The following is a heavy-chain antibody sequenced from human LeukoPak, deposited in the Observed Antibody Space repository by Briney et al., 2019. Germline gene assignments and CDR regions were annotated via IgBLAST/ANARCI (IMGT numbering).Heavy chain of an antibody. CDR3: ATSNYDILTGYRRDAFDT. J-gene: IGHJ3*02. Sequence: GGSLRLSCAASGFTFSEHYMDWVRQAPGKGLEWVGRIINKANRYTTEYAASVKGRLTISRDDSKTSVYLQVNSLKTEDTAVYYCATSNYDILTGYRRDAFDTWGQGTVVTVSS. CDR1: GFTFSEHY. CDR2: IINKANRYTT. V-gene: IGHV3-72*01. D-gene: IGHD3-9*01.